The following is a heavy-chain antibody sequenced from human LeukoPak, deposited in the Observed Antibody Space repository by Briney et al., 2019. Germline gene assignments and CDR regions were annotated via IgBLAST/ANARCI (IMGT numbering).Heavy chain of an antibody. Sequence: ASVKVSCKASGYTFTGYYMHWVRQAPGQGLEWMGWINPNSGGTNYAQKLQGRVTMTRDTSISTAYMELSRLRSDDTAVYYCARAKAAAGSSGWFDPWGQGTLVTVSS. CDR3: ARAKAAAGSSGWFDP. D-gene: IGHD6-13*01. J-gene: IGHJ5*02. CDR1: GYTFTGYY. V-gene: IGHV1-2*02. CDR2: INPNSGGT.